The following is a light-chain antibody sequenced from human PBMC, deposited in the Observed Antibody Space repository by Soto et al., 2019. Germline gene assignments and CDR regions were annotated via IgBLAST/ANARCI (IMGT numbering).Light chain of an antibody. J-gene: IGKJ4*02. V-gene: IGKV3-15*01. CDR1: QSLSSN. CDR2: CAS. Sequence: EIVMTQSPATLSVSPGERATLSCRASQSLSSNLAWYQQKPAQAPRLHIYCASTRASGVPGRFSGRGSETDLTLTISSRQSEDFTVYHSQQYNHGPLTFGRGTKVDIK. CDR3: QQYNHGPLT.